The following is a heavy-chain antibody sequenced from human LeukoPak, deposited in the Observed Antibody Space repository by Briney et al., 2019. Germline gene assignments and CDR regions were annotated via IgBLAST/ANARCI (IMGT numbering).Heavy chain of an antibody. CDR1: GGSISSGDHY. CDR2: IYYSGST. D-gene: IGHD3-3*01. Sequence: SETLSLTCTVSGGSISSGDHYWSWIRQPPGKGLEWIGYIYYSGSTYYNPSLKSRVTISVDMSKNQFSLKLSSVTAADTAVYYCARGSSYDFWSGYPDPNWFDPWGQGTLVTVSS. V-gene: IGHV4-30-4*01. J-gene: IGHJ5*02. CDR3: ARGSSYDFWSGYPDPNWFDP.